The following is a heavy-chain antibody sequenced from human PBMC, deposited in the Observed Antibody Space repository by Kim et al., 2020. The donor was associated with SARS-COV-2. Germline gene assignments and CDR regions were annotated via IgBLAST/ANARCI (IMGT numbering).Heavy chain of an antibody. CDR1: DGSFRGYY. Sequence: SETLSLTCAVHDGSFRGYYWSWIRQPPGKGLEYIGEINHSAITNYSPSLKGRVTISLDTSKNQFSLNLTSVTAADTAVYYCARRIWGTYFYGMDVWGQGTSVTVSS. D-gene: IGHD3-16*01. V-gene: IGHV4-34*01. CDR3: ARRIWGTYFYGMDV. J-gene: IGHJ6*02. CDR2: INHSAIT.